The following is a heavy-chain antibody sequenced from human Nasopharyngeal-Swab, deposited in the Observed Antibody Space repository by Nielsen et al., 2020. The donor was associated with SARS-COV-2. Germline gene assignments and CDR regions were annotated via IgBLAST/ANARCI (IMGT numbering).Heavy chain of an antibody. Sequence: GESLKISCAASGFTFSSYGMHWVRQDPGKGLEWVAVISYDGSNKYYGDSVKGRFTISRDNSKNTLYLQMNSLRAEDTAVYYCARGAVAGDDAFDIWGQGTMVTVSS. D-gene: IGHD6-19*01. CDR1: GFTFSSYG. J-gene: IGHJ3*02. CDR2: ISYDGSNK. CDR3: ARGAVAGDDAFDI. V-gene: IGHV3-30*03.